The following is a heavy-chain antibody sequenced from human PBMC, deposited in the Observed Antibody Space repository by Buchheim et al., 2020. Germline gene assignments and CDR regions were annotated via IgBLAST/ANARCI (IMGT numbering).Heavy chain of an antibody. V-gene: IGHV3-48*03. CDR2: ISSSGSTI. J-gene: IGHJ6*02. CDR1: GFTFSSYE. CDR3: ARDQKGPGPRYYGSGIGMDV. D-gene: IGHD3-10*01. Sequence: EVQLVESGGGLVQPGGSLRLSCAASGFTFSSYEMNWVRQAPGKGLEWVSYISSSGSTIYYADSVKGRFTISRDNATNSLYLQMNRLRAEDTAVYYCARDQKGPGPRYYGSGIGMDVWGQGTT.